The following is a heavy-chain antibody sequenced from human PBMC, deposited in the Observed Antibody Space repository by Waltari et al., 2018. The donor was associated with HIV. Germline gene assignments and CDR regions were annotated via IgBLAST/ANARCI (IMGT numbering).Heavy chain of an antibody. J-gene: IGHJ4*02. CDR2: INTKTGNP. CDR1: GYTPTKYA. CDR3: ARGPGRSLDY. V-gene: IGHV7-4-1*02. Sequence: QVQLVQSGSELRKPGASVKVSCQASGYTPTKYAMNWVRQAPGQGLEWVGWINTKTGNPTYAQGFTGRFVFSLDTSVSTTYLQISSLKAEDTAVYYCARGPGRSLDYWGQGTLVTVSS. D-gene: IGHD3-10*01.